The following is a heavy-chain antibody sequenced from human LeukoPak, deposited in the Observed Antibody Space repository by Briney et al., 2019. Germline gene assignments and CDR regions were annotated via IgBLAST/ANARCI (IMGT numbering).Heavy chain of an antibody. CDR3: TKRQGPTSGSYDYFDP. CDR1: GGSISGYY. J-gene: IGHJ5*02. D-gene: IGHD1-26*01. V-gene: IGHV4-59*08. Sequence: SVTLSLTCTVSGGSISGYYWSWIRQPPGKGLEWIGCIYHDGDTKYNPSLESRVTISVDTSKNQFSLKVTSVTAADTAMYYCTKRQGPTSGSYDYFDPWGQGALVTVSS. CDR2: IYHDGDT.